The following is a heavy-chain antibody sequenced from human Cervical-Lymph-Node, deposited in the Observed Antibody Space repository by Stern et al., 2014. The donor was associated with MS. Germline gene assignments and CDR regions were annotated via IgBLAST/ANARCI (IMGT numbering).Heavy chain of an antibody. D-gene: IGHD2-21*02. J-gene: IGHJ5*01. CDR1: GGTFSDYA. V-gene: IGHV1-69*01. Sequence: QLVQSGAEVTKPGSSVKVSCKASGGTFSDYAISWVRQAPGQGLEWVGGIIPIFGSTDYAQNFQGRVTITADESTTTAYMELSSLRSVDTAVYYCARGAYCGGDCYWGWFDSWGQGTLVTVSS. CDR2: IIPIFGST. CDR3: ARGAYCGGDCYWGWFDS.